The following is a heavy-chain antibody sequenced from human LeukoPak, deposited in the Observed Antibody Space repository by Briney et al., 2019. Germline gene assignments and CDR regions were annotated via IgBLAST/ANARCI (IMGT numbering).Heavy chain of an antibody. Sequence: ASVKVSCKASGYTFTSYAMHWVRQAPGQRLEWMGWINACKGNTKHSQKFQGRVTITRDKSARTAYMELSSLRSEDTAVYYFARGGSGSYLVAYWGQGTLVTVSS. CDR1: GYTFTSYA. J-gene: IGHJ4*02. D-gene: IGHD3-10*01. V-gene: IGHV1-3*01. CDR3: ARGGSGSYLVAY. CDR2: INACKGNT.